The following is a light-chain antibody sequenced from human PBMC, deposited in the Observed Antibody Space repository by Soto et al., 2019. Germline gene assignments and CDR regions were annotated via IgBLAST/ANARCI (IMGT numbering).Light chain of an antibody. Sequence: EIVLTQSPGTLSLSPGERATLSCRASQSVSSSYLAWYQQKPGQAPRLLIYGASSRATGIPDRFSGSGSGTHFPLTISRLEPEEFAVYYCQQYGSSPWTFGQGTKVEIK. J-gene: IGKJ1*01. CDR2: GAS. CDR1: QSVSSSY. V-gene: IGKV3-20*01. CDR3: QQYGSSPWT.